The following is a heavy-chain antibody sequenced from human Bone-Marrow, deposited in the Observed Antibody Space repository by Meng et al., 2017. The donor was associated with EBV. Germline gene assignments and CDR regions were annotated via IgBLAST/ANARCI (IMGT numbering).Heavy chain of an antibody. CDR1: GFSFCNAW. J-gene: IGHJ4*02. CDR2: IKSKTDGGAT. V-gene: IGHV3-15*01. Sequence: EVQLVESGVGLVKPGESLRLSCAASGFSFCNAWMSWVRQAPGKGLEWVGRIKSKTDGGATDYAAPVKGRFTISRDDSKNTLYLQMNSLKTEDTAVYYCTTVVVLAGMGPPPQTSNYWGQGTLVNVSS. CDR3: TTVVVLAGMGPPPQTSNY. D-gene: IGHD2-15*01.